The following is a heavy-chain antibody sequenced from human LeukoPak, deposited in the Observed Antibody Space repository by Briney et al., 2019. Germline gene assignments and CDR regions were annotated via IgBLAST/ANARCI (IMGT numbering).Heavy chain of an antibody. V-gene: IGHV3-23*01. CDR2: TSDRGDYT. CDR3: ARDLHREFDY. CDR1: GFTFTSYS. J-gene: IGHJ4*02. Sequence: GGSLRLSCAASGFTFTSYSMSWVRQAPGKGLEWVSGTSDRGDYTYYADSVKGRFTISRDNAKNSLYLQMNSLRAEDTAVYYCARDLHREFDYWGQGTLVTVSS. D-gene: IGHD5-24*01.